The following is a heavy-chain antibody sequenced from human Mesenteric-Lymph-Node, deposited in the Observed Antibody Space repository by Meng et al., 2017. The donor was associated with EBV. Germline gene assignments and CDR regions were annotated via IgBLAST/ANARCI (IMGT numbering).Heavy chain of an antibody. Sequence: QVQPQEAGPGLVKPSQALSLTCAVSGGSISSGGYYWSWIRQPPGEGLEWIGYIYYSGSTYYNPSLKSRVTISVDTSKNQFSLKLSSVTAADTAVYYCARVEQWLLYFDYWGQGTLVTVSS. J-gene: IGHJ4*02. CDR1: GGSISSGGYY. V-gene: IGHV4-30-4*01. CDR2: IYYSGST. D-gene: IGHD6-19*01. CDR3: ARVEQWLLYFDY.